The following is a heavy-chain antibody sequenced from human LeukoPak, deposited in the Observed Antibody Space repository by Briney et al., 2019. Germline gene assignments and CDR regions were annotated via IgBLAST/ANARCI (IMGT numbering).Heavy chain of an antibody. CDR1: GYTFTSYG. J-gene: IGHJ4*02. CDR3: ARDLRVSGYDFWSGSPPPLGY. CDR2: ISAYNGNT. Sequence: ASVKVSCKASGYTFTSYGISWVRQAPGQGLEWMGWISAYNGNTNYAQKLQGRVTMTTDTSTSTAYMELRSLRSDDTAVYYCARDLRVSGYDFWSGSPPPLGYWGQGTLVTVSS. D-gene: IGHD3-3*01. V-gene: IGHV1-18*01.